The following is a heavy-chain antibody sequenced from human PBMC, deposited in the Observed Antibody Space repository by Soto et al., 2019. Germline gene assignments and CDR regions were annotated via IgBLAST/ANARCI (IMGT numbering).Heavy chain of an antibody. V-gene: IGHV5-10-1*01. J-gene: IGHJ6*02. D-gene: IGHD3-10*01. Sequence: GEALKISCKGSGYNFNNYWINGVRQIPGKGLEWMGRIDPYDSYTNYSPSFQGHVTISVDTSSSTAYLQWSSLKASDTAMYYCARPPLPEFGKYDMEVWGPGTTVTVSS. CDR3: ARPPLPEFGKYDMEV. CDR2: IDPYDSYT. CDR1: GYNFNNYW.